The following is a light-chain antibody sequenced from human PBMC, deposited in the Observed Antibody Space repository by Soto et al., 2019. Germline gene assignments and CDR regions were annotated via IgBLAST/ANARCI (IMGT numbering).Light chain of an antibody. CDR1: QSISSY. J-gene: IGKJ1*01. CDR3: QQYNSYSTFGPAT. Sequence: DIQMTQSPSSLSASVGDRVTITCRASQSISSYLNWYQQKPGKAPKLLIYDASNLETGVPSRFSGSGSGTEFTLTITSLQPDDFATYYCQQYNSYSTFGPATFGQGTKVDIK. V-gene: IGKV1-5*01. CDR2: DAS.